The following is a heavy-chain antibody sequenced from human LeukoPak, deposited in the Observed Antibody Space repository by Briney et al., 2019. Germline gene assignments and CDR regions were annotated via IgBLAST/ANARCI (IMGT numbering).Heavy chain of an antibody. CDR2: IYSCGST. J-gene: IGHJ3*01. D-gene: IGHD4-17*01. CDR1: GFTVSSNY. Sequence: PGGSLRLSCAASGFTVSSNYMSWVRQAPGKGLEWVSVIYSCGSTYYADSVKGRFTISRDNSKNTLYLQMNSLRAEDTAVYYCARGPYGDYVDAFDVWGQGTMVTVSS. V-gene: IGHV3-66*03. CDR3: ARGPYGDYVDAFDV.